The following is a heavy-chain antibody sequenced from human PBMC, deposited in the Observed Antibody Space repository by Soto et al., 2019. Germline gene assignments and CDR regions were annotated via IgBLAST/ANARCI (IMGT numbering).Heavy chain of an antibody. Sequence: QVQLQEAGPGLVKPSGTLSLTCAVSGGSISTSNWWSWVRQPPEKGLEWIGEIYQSGSTNYNPSLNSRVTISLDKSKIQFSLILSSVTAADTAVYYCARRIYGDWYFDLWGRGTLVTVSS. CDR3: ARRIYGDWYFDL. CDR2: IYQSGST. J-gene: IGHJ2*01. D-gene: IGHD3-16*01. V-gene: IGHV4-4*02. CDR1: GGSISTSNW.